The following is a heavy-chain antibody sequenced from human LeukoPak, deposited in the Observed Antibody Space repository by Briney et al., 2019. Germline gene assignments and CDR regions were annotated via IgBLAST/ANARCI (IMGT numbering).Heavy chain of an antibody. V-gene: IGHV4-34*01. Sequence: SETLSLTCAVYGGSLSNYYWSWIRQSPGKGLEWIGEINHSGSTNYNPSLKGRVTISVDTSKNQFSLKLSSVTAADTAVYYCARGFQGYCSGGSCYLLDYWGQGTLVAVSS. CDR1: GGSLSNYY. CDR2: INHSGST. J-gene: IGHJ4*02. CDR3: ARGFQGYCSGGSCYLLDY. D-gene: IGHD2-15*01.